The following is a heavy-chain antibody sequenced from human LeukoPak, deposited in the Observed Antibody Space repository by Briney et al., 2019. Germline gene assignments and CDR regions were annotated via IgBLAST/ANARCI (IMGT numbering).Heavy chain of an antibody. CDR3: ARDPDMEENDAFDI. CDR1: GYTFTSYG. V-gene: IGHV1-18*01. Sequence: ASVKVSCKASGYTFTSYGISWVRQAPGQGLEWMGWISAYNGNTNYAQKLQGRVTMTTDTSTSTAYMELRSLRSDDTAVYYCARDPDMEENDAFDIWGQGTMVTVSS. D-gene: IGHD1-1*01. CDR2: ISAYNGNT. J-gene: IGHJ3*02.